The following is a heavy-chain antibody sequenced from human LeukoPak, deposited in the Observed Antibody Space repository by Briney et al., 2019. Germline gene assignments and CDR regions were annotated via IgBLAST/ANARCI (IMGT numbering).Heavy chain of an antibody. J-gene: IGHJ4*02. CDR3: ARDKIQLAYFDY. D-gene: IGHD5-18*01. CDR2: INPSGGST. Sequence: ASVKLSCKASEYTFTSYYMHWVRQAPGQGLEWMGIINPSGGSTSYAQKFQGRVTMTGDTSTSTVYMELSSLRSEDTAVYYCARDKIQLAYFDYWGQGTLVTVSS. V-gene: IGHV1-46*01. CDR1: EYTFTSYY.